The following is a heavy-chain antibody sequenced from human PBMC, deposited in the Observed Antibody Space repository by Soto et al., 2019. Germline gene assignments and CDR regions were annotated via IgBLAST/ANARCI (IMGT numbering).Heavy chain of an antibody. CDR2: ISDSGGST. J-gene: IGHJ4*02. CDR3: ENGCGGTCYSMIHY. CDR1: GFTFSSYA. V-gene: IGHV3-23*01. Sequence: EVQLLESGGGLVQPGGSLRLSCAASGFTFSSYAMSWVRQAPGKGLEWVSGISDSGGSTYYADSVKGRFTISRDNSKNTLYLQMNSLRAEDTAVYYFENGCGGTCYSMIHYWGQGTLVTVSP. D-gene: IGHD2-15*01.